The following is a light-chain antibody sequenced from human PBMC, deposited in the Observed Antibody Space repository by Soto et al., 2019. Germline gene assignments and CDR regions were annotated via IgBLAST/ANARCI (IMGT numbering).Light chain of an antibody. CDR1: QGISSS. CDR2: EAS. J-gene: IGKJ2*01. CDR3: QQLNSYPYT. V-gene: IGKV1-9*01. Sequence: PLTQSPSSLSASVGDRVTITCRASQGISSSLAWYQQKPGKAPKLLIYEASTLQSGVPSRFSGSGSGTDFTLAITSLQPEDFATYFCQQLNSYPYTFGQGTKLEI.